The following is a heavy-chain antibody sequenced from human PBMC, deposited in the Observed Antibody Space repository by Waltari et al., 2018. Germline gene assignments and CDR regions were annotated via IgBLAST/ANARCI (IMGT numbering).Heavy chain of an antibody. CDR1: GFTFSSYA. J-gene: IGHJ3*02. Sequence: QVQLVESVGGVVQPGRSLRLSRAASGFTFSSYAMHWVRQAPGKGLEWVAVISYDGSNKYYADSVKGRFTISRDNSKNTLYLQMNSLRAEDTAVYYCASLGCSGGSCYSRRDGAFDIWGQGTMVTVSS. D-gene: IGHD2-15*01. V-gene: IGHV3-30-3*01. CDR2: ISYDGSNK. CDR3: ASLGCSGGSCYSRRDGAFDI.